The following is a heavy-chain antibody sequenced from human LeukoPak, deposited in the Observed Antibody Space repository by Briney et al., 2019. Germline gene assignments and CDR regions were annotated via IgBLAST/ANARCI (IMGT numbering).Heavy chain of an antibody. CDR2: IIPIFGTA. CDR3: ASKYYYDSSGTFDY. D-gene: IGHD3-22*01. CDR1: GGTFSSYA. V-gene: IGHV1-69*05. Sequence: GASVKVSCKASGGTFSSYAISWLRQAPGQGLEWMGRIIPIFGTANYAQKFQGRVTITTDESTSTAYMELSSLRSEDTAVYYCASKYYYDSSGTFDYWGQGTLVTVSS. J-gene: IGHJ4*02.